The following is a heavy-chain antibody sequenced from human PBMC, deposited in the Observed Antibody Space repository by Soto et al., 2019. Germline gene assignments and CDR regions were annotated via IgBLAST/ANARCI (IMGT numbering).Heavy chain of an antibody. CDR3: ARQDYYDSSGYFPFDY. D-gene: IGHD3-22*01. CDR1: GYSFTSYW. CDR2: IYPGDSDT. Sequence: GESLKISCKGSGYSFTSYWIGWVRQMPGKGLEWMGIIYPGDSDTRYSPSFRGQVTISADRSITTAYLQWSSLKASDTAMYYCARQDYYDSSGYFPFDYWGQGTLVTVSS. J-gene: IGHJ4*02. V-gene: IGHV5-51*01.